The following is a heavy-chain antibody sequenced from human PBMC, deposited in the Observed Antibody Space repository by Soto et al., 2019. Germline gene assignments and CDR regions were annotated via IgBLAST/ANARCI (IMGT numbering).Heavy chain of an antibody. V-gene: IGHV1-69*13. D-gene: IGHD1-26*01. CDR3: ASSLLLPPWYYCMDV. CDR2: IIPIFGTA. CDR1: GGTFSSYA. J-gene: IGHJ6*02. Sequence: SVKVSCKASGGTFSSYAISWVRQAPGQGLEWMGGIIPIFGTANYAQKFQGRVTITADESTSTAYMELSSLRSEDTAVYYCASSLLLPPWYYCMDVWGQGTTVTVSS.